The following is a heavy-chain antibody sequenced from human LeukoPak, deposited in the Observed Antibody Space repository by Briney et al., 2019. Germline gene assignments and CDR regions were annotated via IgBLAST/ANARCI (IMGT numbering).Heavy chain of an antibody. CDR1: GFTFSNYW. D-gene: IGHD6-13*01. V-gene: IGHV3-74*01. CDR2: INTDGRIT. CDR3: AKDISPDYSSSWYDYYGMDV. Sequence: GGSLRLSCAASGFTFSNYWMHWVRQVPGKGLVWVSRINTDGRITSYADSVKGRFTISRDNAKNSLYLQMNSLRAEDTALYYCAKDISPDYSSSWYDYYGMDVWGQGTTVTVSS. J-gene: IGHJ6*02.